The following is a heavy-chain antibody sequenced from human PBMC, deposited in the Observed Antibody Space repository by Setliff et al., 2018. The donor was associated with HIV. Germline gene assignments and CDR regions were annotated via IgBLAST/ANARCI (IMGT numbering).Heavy chain of an antibody. CDR2: IIPIFGTA. CDR3: ARAGSNGYGDVFAFDI. Sequence: SVKVSCKASGGTFSSYAISWVRQAPGQGLEWMGEIIPIFGTANYAQKFQGRVTITADESTSTAYMELSSLRSEDTAVYYCARAGSNGYGDVFAFDIWGQGTMVTVSS. V-gene: IGHV1-69*13. D-gene: IGHD4-17*01. CDR1: GGTFSSYA. J-gene: IGHJ3*02.